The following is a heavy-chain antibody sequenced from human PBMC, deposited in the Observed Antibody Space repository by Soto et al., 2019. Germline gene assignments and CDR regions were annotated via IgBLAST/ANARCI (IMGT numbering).Heavy chain of an antibody. CDR3: ARVLVMDKVAAFDY. D-gene: IGHD5-12*01. J-gene: IGHJ4*02. V-gene: IGHV4-59*01. CDR2: IYYSGST. Sequence: SQTLSLTCTVSGGSISSYYWSWIRQPPGKGLEWIGYIYYSGSTNYNPSLKSRVTLSVDTFKNQFSLKLSSVTAADTAVYYCARVLVMDKVAAFDYWGQGTLVTVSS. CDR1: GGSISSYY.